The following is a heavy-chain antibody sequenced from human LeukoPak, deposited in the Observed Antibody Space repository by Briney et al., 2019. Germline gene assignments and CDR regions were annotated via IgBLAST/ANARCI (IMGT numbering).Heavy chain of an antibody. J-gene: IGHJ4*02. CDR2: ISGSGGST. Sequence: GGSLRLSCAASGFTFSSYAMSWVRQAPGKGPEWVSAISGSGGSTYYADSVKGRFTISRDNSKNTLYLQLNSLRAEDTAVYYCVKDQEDIVVVPAATFLFYWGQGTLVTVSS. D-gene: IGHD2-2*01. CDR3: VKDQEDIVVVPAATFLFY. CDR1: GFTFSSYA. V-gene: IGHV3-23*01.